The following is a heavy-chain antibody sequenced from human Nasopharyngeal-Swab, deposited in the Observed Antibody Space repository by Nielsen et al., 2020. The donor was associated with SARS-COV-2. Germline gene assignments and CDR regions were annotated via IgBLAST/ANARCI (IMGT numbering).Heavy chain of an antibody. Sequence: LRLSCAISGDSVSSNSAAWNWIRQSPSRGLEWLGRTYYRSKRYNDYAVSVKSRITINPDTSKNQFSLQLNSVTPEDTAVYYCARVGPRHYDFWSGYSFDYWGQGTLVTVSS. CDR1: GDSVSSNSAA. J-gene: IGHJ4*02. D-gene: IGHD3-3*01. CDR2: TYYRSKRYN. V-gene: IGHV6-1*01. CDR3: ARVGPRHYDFWSGYSFDY.